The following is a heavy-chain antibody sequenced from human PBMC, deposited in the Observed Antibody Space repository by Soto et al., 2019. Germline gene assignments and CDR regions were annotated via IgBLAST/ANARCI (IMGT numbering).Heavy chain of an antibody. J-gene: IGHJ4*02. D-gene: IGHD1-26*01. CDR2: MNPNSGNT. CDR1: VYTFTSYD. V-gene: IGHV1-8*01. Sequence: XSVKVSCKASVYTFTSYDINWVRQATGQGLEWMGWMNPNSGNTGYAQKFQGRVTMTRNTSISTAYMELSSLRSEDTAVYYCARGPWELLGFGDWGQGTLVTVSS. CDR3: ARGPWELLGFGD.